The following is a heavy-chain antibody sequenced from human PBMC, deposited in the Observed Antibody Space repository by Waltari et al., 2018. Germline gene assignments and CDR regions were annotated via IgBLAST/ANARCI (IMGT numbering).Heavy chain of an antibody. CDR2: MNFNSGCT. J-gene: IGHJ6*02. CDR3: ARSGFLWGMDV. Sequence: QVQLVQSGAEVKKPGASVKVSCEASGYTFTGYYMHWVRQAPGQGLEWTGWMNFNSGCTNYGQKFQGRVTLTRDTSIDTAYMDLSRLRSDDTAVYYCARSGFLWGMDVWGQGTTVTVSS. V-gene: IGHV1-2*02. CDR1: GYTFTGYY. D-gene: IGHD3-10*01.